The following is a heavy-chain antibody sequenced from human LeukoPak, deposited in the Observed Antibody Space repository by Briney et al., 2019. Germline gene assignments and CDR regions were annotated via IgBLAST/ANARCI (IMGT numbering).Heavy chain of an antibody. V-gene: IGHV3-30*02. CDR2: IRYDGSIK. CDR1: GFTFSSYG. Sequence: GGSLRLSCAASGFTFSSYGMHWVRQAPGKGLEWVAFIRYDGSIKYYADSVKGRFTISRDNSKNTLYLQMNSLRAEDTAVYYCAKDRMYYDFWSGYSVDAFDIWGQGTMVTVSS. D-gene: IGHD3-3*01. J-gene: IGHJ3*02. CDR3: AKDRMYYDFWSGYSVDAFDI.